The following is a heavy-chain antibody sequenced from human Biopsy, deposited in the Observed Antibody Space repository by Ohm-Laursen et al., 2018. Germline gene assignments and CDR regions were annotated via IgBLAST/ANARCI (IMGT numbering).Heavy chain of an antibody. CDR3: ARDFRAGSGFLRSNNHYCGMDV. CDR1: GGSISGYY. J-gene: IGHJ6*02. V-gene: IGHV4-59*01. D-gene: IGHD5-24*01. Sequence: PSDTLSFTCTVSGGSISGYYWIWIRQSPGKGLEWIGNIYYHNGRCSYNPSLKSRVTMSVDTSQNQFSLNLNSVTAADTAVYYCARDFRAGSGFLRSNNHYCGMDVWGPGTRVTVSS. CDR2: IYYHNGRC.